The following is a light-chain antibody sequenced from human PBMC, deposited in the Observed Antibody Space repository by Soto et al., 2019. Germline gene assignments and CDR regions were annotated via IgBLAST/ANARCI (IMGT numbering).Light chain of an antibody. CDR3: QQYGSSPYT. J-gene: IGKJ2*01. Sequence: EIVLTQSPGTLSLSPGERAILSCRASQTFTNNYLAGYQQKPGQAPRLLIYGASNRATGIPDRFSGSGSGTDFTLIISGLEPEDSAVYYCQQYGSSPYTFGQGTKPEIK. CDR2: GAS. CDR1: QTFTNNY. V-gene: IGKV3-20*01.